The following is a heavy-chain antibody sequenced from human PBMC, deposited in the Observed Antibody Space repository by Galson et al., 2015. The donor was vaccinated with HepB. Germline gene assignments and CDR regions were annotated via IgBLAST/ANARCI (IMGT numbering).Heavy chain of an antibody. Sequence: SLRLSCAASGFTFSNYKVHWVRQAPGKGLEWVSSISSSSSYIYYADSVKGRFTISRDNAKNSLYLQMTSLRAEDTAVYYCARDNDYYGSGKCFDYWGQGTLVTVSS. CDR2: ISSSSSYI. V-gene: IGHV3-21*01. CDR1: GFTFSNYK. J-gene: IGHJ4*02. CDR3: ARDNDYYGSGKCFDY. D-gene: IGHD3-10*01.